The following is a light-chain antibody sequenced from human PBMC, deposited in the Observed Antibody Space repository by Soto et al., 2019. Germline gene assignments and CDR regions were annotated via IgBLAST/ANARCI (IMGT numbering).Light chain of an antibody. CDR3: LLYYGGAQLV. Sequence: QAVVTQEPSLTVSPGGTVTLTCASSSGAVTSGNYASWFQQKPGQAPRALIYSSYNRYSWTPARVSGSLLGGKAALTLSGVQLEDEAEYFCLLYYGGAQLVFGGGTKLTVL. J-gene: IGLJ2*01. V-gene: IGLV7-43*01. CDR2: SSY. CDR1: SGAVTSGNY.